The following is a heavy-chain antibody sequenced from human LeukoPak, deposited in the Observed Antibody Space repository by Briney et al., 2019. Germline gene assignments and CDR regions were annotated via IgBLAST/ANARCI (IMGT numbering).Heavy chain of an antibody. CDR2: INPNSGGT. V-gene: IGHV1-2*02. CDR1: GYTFTGCY. D-gene: IGHD6-25*01. CDR3: ASGSSLDGSSGWPTHYY. Sequence: ASVTVSCKASGYTFTGCYMHWVRQAPGQGLEGMGWINPNSGGTHYAQKFQGRVTMTRDTSISTAYMELSSLRSDDTALYYCASGSSLDGSSGWPTHYYWGQGALVTVSS. J-gene: IGHJ4*02.